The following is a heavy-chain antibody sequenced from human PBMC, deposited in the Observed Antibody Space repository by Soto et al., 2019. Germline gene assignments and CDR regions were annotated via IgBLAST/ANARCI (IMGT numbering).Heavy chain of an antibody. CDR1: GGSISSGGYY. D-gene: IGHD1-7*01. Sequence: SETLSLTCTVSGGSISSGGYYWSWIRQPPGKGLEWIGYIYYSGSTYYNPSLKSRVTISVDTSKNQFSLKLSSVTAADTAVYYCATQVIKLEIPSGHLTADYYYYGMDVWGQGTTVTVSS. J-gene: IGHJ6*02. V-gene: IGHV4-30-4*01. CDR2: IYYSGST. CDR3: ATQVIKLEIPSGHLTADYYYYGMDV.